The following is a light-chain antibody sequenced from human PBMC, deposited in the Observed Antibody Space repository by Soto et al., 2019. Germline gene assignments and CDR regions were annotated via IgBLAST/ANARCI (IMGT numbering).Light chain of an antibody. CDR2: GAS. J-gene: IGKJ2*01. Sequence: EIVMTQSPATLSVSPGERATLSCRASQSVSSNLVWYQQKRGQAPRLIIYGASTRATGIPARFSGSGSGTEFTLTISSLQSEDFAVYYCQQYNNLPPTFGQGTKLEIK. V-gene: IGKV3-15*01. CDR3: QQYNNLPPT. CDR1: QSVSSN.